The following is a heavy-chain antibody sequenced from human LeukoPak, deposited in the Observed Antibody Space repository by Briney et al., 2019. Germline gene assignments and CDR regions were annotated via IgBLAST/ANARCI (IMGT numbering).Heavy chain of an antibody. J-gene: IGHJ6*02. V-gene: IGHV3-53*01. D-gene: IGHD4-11*01. CDR3: AREQYFLGMDV. Sequence: GGSLRLSCESSGFTVSSNYMSWVRQAPRKGQEWVSVIYSGGSTYYADSVKGRFTISRDNSKNTLYLQMNSLRAEDTAVYYCAREQYFLGMDVWGQGTTVTVSS. CDR2: IYSGGST. CDR1: GFTVSSNY.